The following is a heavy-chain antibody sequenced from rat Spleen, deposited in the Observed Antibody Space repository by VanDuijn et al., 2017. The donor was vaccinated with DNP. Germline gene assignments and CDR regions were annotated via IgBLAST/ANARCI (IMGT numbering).Heavy chain of an antibody. J-gene: IGHJ2*01. CDR1: FYSITSSYK. D-gene: IGHD1-2*01. CDR2: INGAGST. V-gene: IGHV3-3*01. CDR3: ARSVYYYSSYIPFDH. Sequence: EVLLQESGPGLVKPSQSLSLTCSVTFYSITSSYKWNWIRKFPENKLEWMGHINGAGSTNYNPSLKSRISITRDTSKNQFFLQVNSVTTEDTATYYCARSVYYYSSYIPFDHWGQGVMVTVSS.